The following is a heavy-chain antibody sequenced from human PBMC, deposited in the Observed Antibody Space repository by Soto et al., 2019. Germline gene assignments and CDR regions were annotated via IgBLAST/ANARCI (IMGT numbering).Heavy chain of an antibody. D-gene: IGHD4-17*01. Sequence: GGSLRLSCAASGFTFSSYGMHWVRQAPGKGLEWVAVIWYDGSNKYYADPVKGRFTISRDNSKNTLYLQMNSLRAEDTAVYYCARDFGPHVYKNGDYDYWGQGTLVTVSS. CDR1: GFTFSSYG. CDR2: IWYDGSNK. CDR3: ARDFGPHVYKNGDYDY. J-gene: IGHJ4*02. V-gene: IGHV3-33*01.